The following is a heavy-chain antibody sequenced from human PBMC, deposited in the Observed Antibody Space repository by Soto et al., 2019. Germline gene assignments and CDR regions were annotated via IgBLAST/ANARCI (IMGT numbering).Heavy chain of an antibody. Sequence: QVQLQESGPGLVKPSETLSPTCTVSGGSISGYYWSWIRQPPGKGLEWIGYIHYSGSTSYNPSLKSRVTISVDTSKNQFSLKLSSVTAADTAVYYCARRLNPDFDYWGQGALVTVSS. V-gene: IGHV4-59*01. CDR1: GGSISGYY. CDR3: ARRLNPDFDY. CDR2: IHYSGST. D-gene: IGHD2-8*01. J-gene: IGHJ4*02.